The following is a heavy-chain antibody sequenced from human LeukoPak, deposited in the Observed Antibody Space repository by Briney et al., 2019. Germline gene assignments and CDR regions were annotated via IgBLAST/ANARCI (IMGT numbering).Heavy chain of an antibody. Sequence: PGGSLRFSCAASGFAFSSYGMHWVRQAPGKGLEWVAFIRHDGNNKYYADSEKGRFTISRDNSKNTLYLQLNSLRAEDTAVYYCAQHDGGNWNYFGAGDYWGQGTLVTVSS. CDR1: GFAFSSYG. J-gene: IGHJ4*02. CDR2: IRHDGNNK. V-gene: IGHV3-30*02. D-gene: IGHD1-7*01. CDR3: AQHDGGNWNYFGAGDY.